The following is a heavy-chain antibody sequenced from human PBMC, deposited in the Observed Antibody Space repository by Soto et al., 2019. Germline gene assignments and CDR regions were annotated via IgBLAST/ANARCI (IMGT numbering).Heavy chain of an antibody. CDR1: GGTFSSYA. Sequence: QVQLVQSGAEVRQPASSVTVSCKTSGGTFSSYAISWVRQAPGQGLEWMGGIVPIVDTSTYAQKFQGRVTITAEESTRTAYMELSSLRSDDTAIYYCVRVVAIPGYPDNWGQGTLVTVSS. J-gene: IGHJ4*02. V-gene: IGHV1-69*12. CDR3: VRVVAIPGYPDN. CDR2: IVPIVDTS. D-gene: IGHD5-12*01.